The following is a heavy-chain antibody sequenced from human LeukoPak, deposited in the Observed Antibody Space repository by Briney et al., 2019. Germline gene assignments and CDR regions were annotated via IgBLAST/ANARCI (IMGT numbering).Heavy chain of an antibody. CDR1: GGSISSYY. Sequence: SETLSLTCTVSGGSISSYYWSWIRQPPGKGLEWIGYIYYSGSTNYNPSLKSRVTISVDTSKNQFSLKLSSVTAADTAAYYCARSYYYYGMDVWGQGTTVTVSS. CDR3: ARSYYYYGMDV. V-gene: IGHV4-59*01. J-gene: IGHJ6*02. CDR2: IYYSGST.